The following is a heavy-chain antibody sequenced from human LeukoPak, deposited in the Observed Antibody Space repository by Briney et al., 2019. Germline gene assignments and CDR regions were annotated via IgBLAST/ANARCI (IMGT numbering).Heavy chain of an antibody. CDR2: VSYDESNK. J-gene: IGHJ4*02. Sequence: PGGSLRLSCAASGFTFSDYAMHWVRQAPGKGLEWVAVVSYDESNKYYEDSVKGRFTISRDNSKNTLYLQMNSLRAEDTAVYYCAKSPSTGVVVPAVIQLYFDYWGQGTLVTVSS. D-gene: IGHD2-2*01. CDR3: AKSPSTGVVVPAVIQLYFDY. CDR1: GFTFSDYA. V-gene: IGHV3-30-3*02.